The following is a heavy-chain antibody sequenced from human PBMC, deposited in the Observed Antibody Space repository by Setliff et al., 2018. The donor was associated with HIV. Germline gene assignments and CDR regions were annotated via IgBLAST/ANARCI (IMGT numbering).Heavy chain of an antibody. D-gene: IGHD3-10*01. Sequence: ASVKVSCKASGYTFSDYYFHWVRQAPGQGLEWMGRINPNSGGTNYAQKFQGRVTMTRDTSISTAYMELSRLRYDDTAIYYCARDPFLWEVTPPWGQGTLVTVSS. CDR1: GYTFSDYY. V-gene: IGHV1-2*06. J-gene: IGHJ5*02. CDR2: INPNSGGT. CDR3: ARDPFLWEVTPP.